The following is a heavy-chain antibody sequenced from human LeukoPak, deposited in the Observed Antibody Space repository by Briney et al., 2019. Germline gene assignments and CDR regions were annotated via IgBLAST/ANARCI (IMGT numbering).Heavy chain of an antibody. CDR1: GGSISSYY. CDR3: ARHKSGSYSWFDY. CDR2: IYTSGST. Sequence: KPSETLSLTCTVSGGSISSYYWSWIRQPPGKGLEWIGNIYTSGSTNYNPSLKSRVTISVDTSKNQFSLKLSSVTAADTAVYYCARHKSGSYSWFDYWGQGTLVTVSS. D-gene: IGHD1-26*01. J-gene: IGHJ4*02. V-gene: IGHV4-4*09.